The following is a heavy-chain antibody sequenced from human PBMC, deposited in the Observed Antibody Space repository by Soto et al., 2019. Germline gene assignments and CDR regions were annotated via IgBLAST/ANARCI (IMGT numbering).Heavy chain of an antibody. Sequence: ASVRVSCKASGYSFTSYGISWVRHAPGQGLEWMGWISAYNGNTNYAQKLQGRVTMTPDTSTSTGYMELRSLRSDDTAVYYCARDHTAPIGRYYHYGMDVWGQGTTVTVSS. V-gene: IGHV1-18*01. J-gene: IGHJ6*02. CDR2: ISAYNGNT. CDR1: GYSFTSYG. D-gene: IGHD1-26*01. CDR3: ARDHTAPIGRYYHYGMDV.